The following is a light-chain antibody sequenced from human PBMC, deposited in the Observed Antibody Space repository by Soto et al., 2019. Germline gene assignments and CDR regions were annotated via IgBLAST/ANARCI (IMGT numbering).Light chain of an antibody. V-gene: IGKV3-11*01. CDR2: DAS. J-gene: IGKJ1*01. CDR1: QSVSSS. Sequence: EILLTQSPATLSLSPGERATLSCRASQSVSSSLAWYQQRPGQAPRLLIYDASNRATGIPARFSGSGSGTDFTLTISSLEPEDFAVYYCQQYGSSPWTFGQGTKVEIK. CDR3: QQYGSSPWT.